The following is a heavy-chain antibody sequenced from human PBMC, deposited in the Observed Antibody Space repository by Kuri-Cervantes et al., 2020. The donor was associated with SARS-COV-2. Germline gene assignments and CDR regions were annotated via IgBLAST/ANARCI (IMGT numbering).Heavy chain of an antibody. CDR2: VRGKANNYAT. CDR3: TTLIDY. Sequence: GASLKISSEVSGFLFSASAIHLVRQGSGKGQGWVGRVRGKANNYATEYAASVKGRFTISRDDSKKMGYLQMNSLKTEDTAVYYCTTLIDYWGQGALVTVSS. CDR1: GFLFSASA. J-gene: IGHJ4*02. V-gene: IGHV3-73*01.